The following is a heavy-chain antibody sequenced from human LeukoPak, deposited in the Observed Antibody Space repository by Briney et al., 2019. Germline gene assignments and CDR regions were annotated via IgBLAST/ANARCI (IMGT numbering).Heavy chain of an antibody. V-gene: IGHV3-30*03. CDR1: GFTFSSYG. CDR3: ARGEIGDYSSPIDY. Sequence: GGSLRLSCAASGFTFSSYGMHWVRQAPGKGLEWVAVISYDGSNKYYADSVKGRFTISGDNSKNTLYLQMNSLRAEDTAVYYCARGEIGDYSSPIDYWGQGTLVTVSS. D-gene: IGHD4-11*01. J-gene: IGHJ4*02. CDR2: ISYDGSNK.